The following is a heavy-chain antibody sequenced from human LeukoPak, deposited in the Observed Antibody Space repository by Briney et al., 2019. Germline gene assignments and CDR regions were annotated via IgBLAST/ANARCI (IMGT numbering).Heavy chain of an antibody. V-gene: IGHV3-33*01. Sequence: GRSLRLSCAASGFXFSSYGIHWVRQAPGKGLEWVAVIWYDGSNKYYADSVKGRFTISRDNSKNTLYLQMNSLRAEDTAVYYCARDGGGSWDYWGQGTLVTVSS. J-gene: IGHJ4*02. CDR2: IWYDGSNK. D-gene: IGHD1-26*01. CDR3: ARDGGGSWDY. CDR1: GFXFSSYG.